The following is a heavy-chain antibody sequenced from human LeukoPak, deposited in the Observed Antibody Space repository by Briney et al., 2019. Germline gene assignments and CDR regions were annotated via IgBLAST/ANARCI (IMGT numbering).Heavy chain of an antibody. CDR2: MNPNSGNT. V-gene: IGHV1-8*01. Sequence: GASVKVSCKASGYTFSTCDINWVRQATGQGLEWMGWMNPNSGNTGFAHKFQGRVTMTRDTSINTAYMELSSLRSDDTAAYYCARVLGSISHWGQGTLVTVSS. D-gene: IGHD1-1*01. CDR1: GYTFSTCD. CDR3: ARVLGSISH. J-gene: IGHJ4*02.